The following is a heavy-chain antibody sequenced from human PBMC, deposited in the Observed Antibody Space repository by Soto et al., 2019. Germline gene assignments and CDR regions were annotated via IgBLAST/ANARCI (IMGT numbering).Heavy chain of an antibody. J-gene: IGHJ4*02. V-gene: IGHV4-61*01. Sequence: SETLSLTCTVSGGSVSSGSYYWSWIRQPPGKGLEWIGYIYYSGSTNYNPSLKSRVTISVDTSKNQFSLKLSSVTAADTAVYYCVREPWGFSGTWYDYWGQGTLVTVSS. CDR1: GGSVSSGSYY. CDR2: IYYSGST. D-gene: IGHD6-13*01. CDR3: VREPWGFSGTWYDY.